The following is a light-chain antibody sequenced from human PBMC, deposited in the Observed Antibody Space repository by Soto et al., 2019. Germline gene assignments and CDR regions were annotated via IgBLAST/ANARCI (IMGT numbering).Light chain of an antibody. CDR1: QSLSSN. Sequence: IVMTQSPATLSVSPGERATLSCRASQSLSSNLAWYQQKPGQAPRLLISGVSSRAPGVPARFRGSWARTESTITSNLLLSEYSRVYYRQQYNSWPTFGQGTKVDI. CDR2: GVS. V-gene: IGKV3-15*01. J-gene: IGKJ1*01. CDR3: QQYNSWPT.